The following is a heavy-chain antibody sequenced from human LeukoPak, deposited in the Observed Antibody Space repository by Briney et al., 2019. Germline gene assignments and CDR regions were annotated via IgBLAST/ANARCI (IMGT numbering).Heavy chain of an antibody. CDR3: ARTHYYDSSGYRKKDYFFDY. CDR2: INPNSGGT. CDR1: GYTFTGYY. Sequence: ASVKVSCKASGYTFTGYYMHWVRQAPGQGLEWKGWINPNSGGTNYAQKFQGRVTMTRDTSISTAYMELSRLRSDDTAVYYCARTHYYDSSGYRKKDYFFDYWGQGTLVTVSS. D-gene: IGHD3-22*01. V-gene: IGHV1-2*02. J-gene: IGHJ4*02.